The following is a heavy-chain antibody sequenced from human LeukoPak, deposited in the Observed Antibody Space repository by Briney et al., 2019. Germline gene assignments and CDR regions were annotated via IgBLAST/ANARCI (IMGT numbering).Heavy chain of an antibody. Sequence: GGSLRLSCASSGFTFSSYWMSWVRQAPGKGLEWVANIKQDGSEKYYVDSVKGRFTISRDNAKNSLYLQMNSLRAEDTAVYYCARVSAPTYYYGSGSYLEPLYYFDYWGQGTLVTVSS. CDR2: IKQDGSEK. J-gene: IGHJ4*02. CDR3: ARVSAPTYYYGSGSYLEPLYYFDY. V-gene: IGHV3-7*01. CDR1: GFTFSSYW. D-gene: IGHD3-10*01.